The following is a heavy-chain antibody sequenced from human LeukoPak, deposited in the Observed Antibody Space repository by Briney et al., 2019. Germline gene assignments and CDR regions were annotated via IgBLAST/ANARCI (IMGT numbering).Heavy chain of an antibody. CDR1: GYSFTSYW. J-gene: IGHJ4*02. V-gene: IGHV5-51*01. CDR2: IYPGDSDT. Sequence: PGESLKISCKGSGYSFTSYWIGWVRQMPGKGLEWMGIIYPGDSDTRYSPSFQGQVTISADKSISTAYLQWSSLKASDTAMYYCARLPQYSSSWYPRYYFDYWGQGTLVTVSS. CDR3: ARLPQYSSSWYPRYYFDY. D-gene: IGHD6-13*01.